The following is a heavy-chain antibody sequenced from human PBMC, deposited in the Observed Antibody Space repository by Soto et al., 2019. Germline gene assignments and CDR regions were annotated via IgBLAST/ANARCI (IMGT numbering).Heavy chain of an antibody. CDR3: ARWTLTDYYIDY. J-gene: IGHJ4*02. D-gene: IGHD3-9*01. Sequence: QVQLVQSGAEVKKPGASVKVSCEASGYTFTAYYVHWARQAPGQGLEWMGWINANNGDTDYAQKXXGXXSMTRDTSISTVYMELSSLKSDDTAVYYCARWTLTDYYIDYWGQGTLVTVSS. CDR2: INANNGDT. CDR1: GYTFTAYY. V-gene: IGHV1-2*02.